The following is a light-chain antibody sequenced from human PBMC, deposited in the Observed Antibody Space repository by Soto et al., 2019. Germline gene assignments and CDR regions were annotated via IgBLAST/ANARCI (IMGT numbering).Light chain of an antibody. Sequence: QSVLTQPASVSGSPGQSITISCTGTSSDVGSYNLVSWYQQVPGKAPKVMIYEGSKRPSGVSNRFSGSKSGNTASLTISGLQAEDEADYYCCSSAGSNTYVFGAGTKLTVL. CDR2: EGS. CDR3: CSSAGSNTYV. J-gene: IGLJ1*01. V-gene: IGLV2-23*01. CDR1: SSDVGSYNL.